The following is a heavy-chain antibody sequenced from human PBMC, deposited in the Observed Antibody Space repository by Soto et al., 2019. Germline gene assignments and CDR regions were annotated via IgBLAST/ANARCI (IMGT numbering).Heavy chain of an antibody. J-gene: IGHJ4*02. CDR1: GFIFSNFL. D-gene: IGHD4-4*01. Sequence: EVQLVESGGGSVQPGASLRLSCAASGFIFSNFLMHWVRQGPGEGLVWLARIDGDGSRIRYADSVKGRFTISRDNAKNTLYLQMNRLRADDTAMYYCVRDVQFQSFDYWGQGTLVTVSS. CDR2: IDGDGSRI. CDR3: VRDVQFQSFDY. V-gene: IGHV3-74*01.